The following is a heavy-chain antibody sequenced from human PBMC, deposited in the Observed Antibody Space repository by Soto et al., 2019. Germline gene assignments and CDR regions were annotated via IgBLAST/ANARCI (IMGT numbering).Heavy chain of an antibody. J-gene: IGHJ4*02. D-gene: IGHD2-21*02. Sequence: EVHLLESGGGFVQPGGSLSLSCEASGFTFTSYAMSWVRQAPGKGLEWVSGITYGGGSTYYADSVKGRFTISRDNSKKTLYLQMNSLRAKDTAVYYCARLSGGDTQSDYFDFWGQGTLVTVSS. CDR2: ITYGGGST. CDR3: ARLSGGDTQSDYFDF. CDR1: GFTFTSYA. V-gene: IGHV3-23*01.